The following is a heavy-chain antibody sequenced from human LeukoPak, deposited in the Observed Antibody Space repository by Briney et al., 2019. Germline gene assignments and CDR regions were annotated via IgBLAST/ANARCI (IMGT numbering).Heavy chain of an antibody. V-gene: IGHV4-31*03. CDR3: ARGRFYGFSGDS. CDR1: GGSISTGGYY. D-gene: IGHD2/OR15-2a*01. CDR2: IYHSGST. J-gene: IGHJ4*02. Sequence: PSETLSLTCTVSGGSISTGGYYWNWIRQHPGKGLEWIGFIYHSGSTSYNPALKSRLSISVDTSKNQFSLKRNSVTAADAAVYYCARGRFYGFSGDSWGQGTLVTVSS.